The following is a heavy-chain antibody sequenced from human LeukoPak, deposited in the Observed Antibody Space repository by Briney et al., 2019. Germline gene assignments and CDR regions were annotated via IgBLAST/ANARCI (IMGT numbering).Heavy chain of an antibody. Sequence: GGSLRLSCAASGFTFSSYGMHWVRQAPGKGVERVTNIKQDGSEKYYMDSVKGRFTISRDNAKNSLFLQMNSLRAEDTAVYYCARDGSGYSSNWGQGTLVTVSS. D-gene: IGHD6-19*01. CDR3: ARDGSGYSSN. V-gene: IGHV3-7*01. CDR2: IKQDGSEK. CDR1: GFTFSSYG. J-gene: IGHJ4*02.